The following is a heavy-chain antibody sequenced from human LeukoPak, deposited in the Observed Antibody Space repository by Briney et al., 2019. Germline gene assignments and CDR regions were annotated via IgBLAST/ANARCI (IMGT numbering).Heavy chain of an antibody. J-gene: IGHJ4*02. Sequence: GGSLRLSCAASGFSVSSNYMSWVRQAPGKGLEWVSVIYSGGSTYYADSVKGRFTISRDNSKNTLYLQMNSLRAEDTAVYYCARDRGSNDPIDYWGQGTLVTVSS. V-gene: IGHV3-66*01. CDR1: GFSVSSNY. CDR2: IYSGGST. CDR3: ARDRGSNDPIDY. D-gene: IGHD2-15*01.